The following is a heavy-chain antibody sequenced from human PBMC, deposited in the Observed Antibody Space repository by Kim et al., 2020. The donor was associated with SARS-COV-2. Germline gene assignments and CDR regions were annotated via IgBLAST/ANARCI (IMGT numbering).Heavy chain of an antibody. D-gene: IGHD3-3*01. J-gene: IGHJ4*02. CDR3: AHRPAGFWSGYFDY. V-gene: IGHV2-5*01. Sequence: SPSLNSRLTITKDTSKNQVVLTMNNMDPVDTATYYCAHRPAGFWSGYFDYWGQGTLVTVSS.